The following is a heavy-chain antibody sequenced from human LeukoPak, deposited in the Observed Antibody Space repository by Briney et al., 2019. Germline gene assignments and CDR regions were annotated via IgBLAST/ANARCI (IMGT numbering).Heavy chain of an antibody. CDR2: IIPIFGTA. CDR1: GGTFSSYA. CDR3: ARADYSSTWSHDYHYMDV. J-gene: IGHJ6*03. D-gene: IGHD6-13*01. Sequence: SVKVSCKASGGTFSSYAISWVRQAPGQGLEWMGGIIPIFGTANYAQKFQGRVTITADESTSTAYMELSSLRSEDTAVYYCARADYSSTWSHDYHYMDVWGKGTTVTVSS. V-gene: IGHV1-69*13.